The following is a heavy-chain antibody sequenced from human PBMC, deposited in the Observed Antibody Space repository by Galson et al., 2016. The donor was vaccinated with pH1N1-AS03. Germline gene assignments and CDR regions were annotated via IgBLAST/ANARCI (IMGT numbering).Heavy chain of an antibody. Sequence: SLRLSCAASGFTFSDYWMSWVRQAPGKGLEWVARINKDGGGIEYVDSVKGRFTVSRDNAKNSLYLQMNRLRVEDTAVYYCFHPLIASGVTDTVHGGQGTLVTVSS. CDR2: INKDGGGI. CDR1: GFTFSDYW. D-gene: IGHD6-13*01. V-gene: IGHV3-7*01. CDR3: FHPLIASGVTDTVH. J-gene: IGHJ4*02.